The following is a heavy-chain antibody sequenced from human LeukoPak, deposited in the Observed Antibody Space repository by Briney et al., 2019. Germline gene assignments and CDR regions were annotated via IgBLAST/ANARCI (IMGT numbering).Heavy chain of an antibody. CDR2: MNPNSGNT. CDR1: GYTFSGYY. D-gene: IGHD2-2*02. CDR3: ARGTIVVVPAAIWNYYYYMDV. Sequence: TSVTVSCKASGYTFSGYYIHWVRQATGQGLEWMGWMNPNSGNTGYAQKFQGRVTMTRNTSISTAYMELSSLRSEDTAVYYCARGTIVVVPAAIWNYYYYMDVWGKGTTVTVSS. J-gene: IGHJ6*03. V-gene: IGHV1-8*02.